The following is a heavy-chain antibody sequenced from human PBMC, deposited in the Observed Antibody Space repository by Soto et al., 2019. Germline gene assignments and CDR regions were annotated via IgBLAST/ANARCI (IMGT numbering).Heavy chain of an antibody. CDR3: ARRGGDDFCCGYWFDY. Sequence: ASVKISCEASGYTFTIYDINWVRQATGQGLEWMGWMNPNSGNTVYAQKFQGRVTMTRNTSISTAHMELSSLRSEDTAVYYCARRGGDDFCCGYWFDYWGQRTLFPVSS. J-gene: IGHJ4*02. D-gene: IGHD3-3*01. V-gene: IGHV1-8*01. CDR2: MNPNSGNT. CDR1: GYTFTIYD.